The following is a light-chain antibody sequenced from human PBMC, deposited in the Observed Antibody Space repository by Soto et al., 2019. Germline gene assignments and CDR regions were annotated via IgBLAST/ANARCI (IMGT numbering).Light chain of an antibody. CDR3: QQYNNWPPRGT. CDR1: QSVSSSY. V-gene: IGKV3-15*01. CDR2: GAS. Sequence: EIVLTQSPGTLPLSPGERATLSCRASQSVSSSYLAWYQQKPGQAPRLLIYGASTRATGIPARFSGSGSGTEFTLTISSLQSEDFAVYYCQQYNNWPPRGTFGQGTKVDIK. J-gene: IGKJ1*01.